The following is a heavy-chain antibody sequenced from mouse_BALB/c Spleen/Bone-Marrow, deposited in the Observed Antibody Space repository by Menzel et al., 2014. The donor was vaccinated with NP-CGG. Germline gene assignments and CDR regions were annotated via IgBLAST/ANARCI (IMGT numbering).Heavy chain of an antibody. J-gene: IGHJ2*01. CDR1: NYTFTTYY. V-gene: IGHV1S56*01. CDR2: IYPGNVNT. D-gene: IGHD1-1*01. Sequence: VMLVESGPELVKPGASVRISCKASNYTFTTYYIYWVKQRPGQGLEWIGWIYPGNVNTKYNEKFKAKATLTADKSPSTAYMQPSSLTSEDSAVYFCARSRYGSYYGYWGQGTPLTVSS. CDR3: ARSRYGSYYGY.